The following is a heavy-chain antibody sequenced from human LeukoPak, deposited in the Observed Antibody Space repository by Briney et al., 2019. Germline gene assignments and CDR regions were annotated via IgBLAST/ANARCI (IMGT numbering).Heavy chain of an antibody. Sequence: GGSLRLSCAASGFTFSSYWMSWVRQAPGKGLEWVANIKQDGSEKYYVDSGEGRFTISRDNAKNSLYLQMNSLRAEDTAVHYCARDGPREYPLLSYFDHRGQGTLGTLSS. J-gene: IGHJ4*02. V-gene: IGHV3-7*03. CDR2: IKQDGSEK. CDR1: GFTFSSYW. CDR3: ARDGPREYPLLSYFDH. D-gene: IGHD2-2*01.